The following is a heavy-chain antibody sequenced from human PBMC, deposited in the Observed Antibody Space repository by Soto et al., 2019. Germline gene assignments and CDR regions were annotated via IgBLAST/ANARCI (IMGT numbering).Heavy chain of an antibody. CDR3: ARRGSGWFFDY. CDR2: MHYSGST. CDR1: GASISTSGYY. D-gene: IGHD6-19*01. V-gene: IGHV4-39*01. Sequence: SETLSLTYTVSGASISTSGYYWCWIRQPPGKGLEWIGSMHYSGSTYYNPSLKSRVIISLDTSNNQFSLTLKSATASDTAVYYCARRGSGWFFDYWGRGTLVTVS. J-gene: IGHJ4*02.